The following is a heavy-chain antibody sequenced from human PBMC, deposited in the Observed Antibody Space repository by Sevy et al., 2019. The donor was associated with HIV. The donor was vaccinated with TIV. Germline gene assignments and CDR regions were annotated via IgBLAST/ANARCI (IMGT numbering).Heavy chain of an antibody. Sequence: ASVKVSCKTSGYMFTIYGITWVRQAPGQALEWMGWISAYSGNTNYAQKLQDRVTMTTDTSTSTAYMELRSLRSDDTAVYYCTRDNGHSQYGAFDFWGQGTMVTVSS. CDR1: GYMFTIYG. J-gene: IGHJ3*01. CDR3: TRDNGHSQYGAFDF. CDR2: ISAYSGNT. D-gene: IGHD4-17*01. V-gene: IGHV1-18*01.